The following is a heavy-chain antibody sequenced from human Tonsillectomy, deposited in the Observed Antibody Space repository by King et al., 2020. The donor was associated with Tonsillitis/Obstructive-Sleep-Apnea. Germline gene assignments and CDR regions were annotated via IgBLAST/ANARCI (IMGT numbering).Heavy chain of an antibody. CDR1: GGSISSGGFY. D-gene: IGHD2-2*01. V-gene: IGHV4-39*01. Sequence: QLQESGPGLVKPSETLSLTCTVSGGSISSGGFYWGWIRQPPGKGLEWIGSIYYSESTYYNPSLKSRVTISVDTSKNPFSLKLSSVTAADTAVYYCARHCISTSCFYYFDYWGQGTLVTVSS. CDR2: IYYSEST. J-gene: IGHJ4*02. CDR3: ARHCISTSCFYYFDY.